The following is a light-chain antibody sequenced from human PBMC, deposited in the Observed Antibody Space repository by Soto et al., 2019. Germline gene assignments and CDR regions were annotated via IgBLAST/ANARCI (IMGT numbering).Light chain of an antibody. Sequence: QSVLTQPASVSGSPGQSVTISCTGPRSDIGDSNFISWYQHSPGKAPRLLSYEVNNRPSGVSKRFSGSKAGNTASLTISGLLDDDEADYFCASFRSGTIILFGSGTKLTVL. CDR3: ASFRSGTIIL. CDR1: RSDIGDSNF. V-gene: IGLV2-14*01. CDR2: EVN. J-gene: IGLJ1*01.